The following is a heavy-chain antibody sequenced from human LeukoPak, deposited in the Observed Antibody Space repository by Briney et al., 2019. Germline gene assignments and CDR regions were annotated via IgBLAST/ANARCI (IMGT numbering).Heavy chain of an antibody. V-gene: IGHV1-18*01. D-gene: IGHD2/OR15-2a*01. CDR3: ARGAPGDSVLADY. Sequence: ASVKVSCKTSGYTFSIYGVSWVRQAPGQGLEWLGWISAHNGNTNYAQKVQGKVQGRVTVTTETSTSTAYMELRSLTSDDTAVYYCARGAPGDSVLADYWGQGTLVTVSS. CDR1: GYTFSIYG. J-gene: IGHJ4*02. CDR2: ISAHNGNT.